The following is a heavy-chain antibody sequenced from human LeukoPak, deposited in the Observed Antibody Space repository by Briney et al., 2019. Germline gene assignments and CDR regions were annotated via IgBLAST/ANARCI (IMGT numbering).Heavy chain of an antibody. V-gene: IGHV3-7*01. J-gene: IGHJ3*02. CDR1: GFSLSSYA. Sequence: GGSLRLSCAASGFSLSSYAMHWVRQAPGKGLEWVANINQGESEKYFVDSVKGRFAISRDNAKNSLYLQMNSLRAEDTAVYYCARYGNGAWLAHYSFEIWGQGTMVTVSS. D-gene: IGHD6-19*01. CDR3: ARYGNGAWLAHYSFEI. CDR2: INQGESEK.